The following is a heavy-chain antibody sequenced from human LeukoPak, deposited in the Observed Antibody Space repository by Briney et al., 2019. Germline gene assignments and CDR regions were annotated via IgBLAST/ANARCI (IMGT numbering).Heavy chain of an antibody. Sequence: GGSLRLSCAASGFTFSSYEMSWVRQAPGKGLEWVSAISGSGGSTYYADSVKGRFTISRDNSKNTLYLQMNSLRAEDTAVYYCAKGVGQYGGGYYFDYWGQGTLVTVSS. CDR2: ISGSGGST. CDR3: AKGVGQYGGGYYFDY. J-gene: IGHJ4*02. CDR1: GFTFSSYE. V-gene: IGHV3-23*01. D-gene: IGHD2-2*01.